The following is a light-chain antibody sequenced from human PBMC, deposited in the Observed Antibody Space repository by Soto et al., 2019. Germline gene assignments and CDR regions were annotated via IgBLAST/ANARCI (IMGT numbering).Light chain of an antibody. Sequence: QSVLTQPPSVSAAPGQKVTISCTGSSSDIGNNYVSWYQLHPGTAPTLLIYETSKRHPGIPVRFSASKSGTSATLDITGLQAGDEADYDCGTWDTSVSADVFGTGTKLTVL. CDR2: ETS. J-gene: IGLJ1*01. CDR1: SSDIGNNY. V-gene: IGLV1-51*02. CDR3: GTWDTSVSADV.